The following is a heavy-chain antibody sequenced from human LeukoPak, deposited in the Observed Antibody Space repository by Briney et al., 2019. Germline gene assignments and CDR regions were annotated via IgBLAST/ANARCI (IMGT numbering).Heavy chain of an antibody. CDR2: IYYSGST. CDR3: ARTLTPYCSGGSCYGKNAFDI. Sequence: SETLSLTCAVSGYPISSSNWLGWIRQPPGKGLEWIGYIYYSGSTYYNPSLKSRVTMSVDTSKNQFSLKLSSVTAVDTAVYYCARTLTPYCSGGSCYGKNAFDIWGQGTMVTVSS. V-gene: IGHV4-28*01. CDR1: GYPISSSNW. J-gene: IGHJ3*02. D-gene: IGHD2-15*01.